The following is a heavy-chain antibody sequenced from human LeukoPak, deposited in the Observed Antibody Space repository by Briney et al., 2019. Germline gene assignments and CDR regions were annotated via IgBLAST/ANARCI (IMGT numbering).Heavy chain of an antibody. Sequence: SETLSLTCTVSGGSISSYYWSWIRQPPGKGLEWIGYIYYSGSTYYNPSLKSRVTISVDTSKNQFSLKLSSVTAADTAVYYCARSNTVTTRSNGMDVWGQGTTVTVSS. CDR2: IYYSGST. J-gene: IGHJ6*02. V-gene: IGHV4-59*12. D-gene: IGHD4-17*01. CDR3: ARSNTVTTRSNGMDV. CDR1: GGSISSYY.